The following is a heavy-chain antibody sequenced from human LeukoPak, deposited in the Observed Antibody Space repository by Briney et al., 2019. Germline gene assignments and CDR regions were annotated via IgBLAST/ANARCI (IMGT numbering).Heavy chain of an antibody. CDR2: INHSGST. Sequence: SETLSLTCAVYGGSFSGYYWSWIRQPPGKGLEWIGEINHSGSTNYIPSLKSRLTISVDTSKNQFSLRLSSVTAADTAVYYCARDAWFGAGRTFDYWGQGTLVTVSS. J-gene: IGHJ4*02. CDR3: ARDAWFGAGRTFDY. V-gene: IGHV4-34*01. CDR1: GGSFSGYY. D-gene: IGHD3-10*01.